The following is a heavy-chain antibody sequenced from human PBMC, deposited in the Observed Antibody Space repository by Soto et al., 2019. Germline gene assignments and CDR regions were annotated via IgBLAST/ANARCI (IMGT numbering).Heavy chain of an antibody. CDR2: INEDGSEK. CDR3: ARDLFDY. CDR1: GFXFSNYW. V-gene: IGHV3-7*01. J-gene: IGHJ4*02. Sequence: PGGSLXLSCAASGFXFSNYWMNWVRQAPGKGLEWVANINEDGSEKYYVDSAKGRFTISRDNAKNSLYLQMSSLRAEDTAVYYCARDLFDYWGQGTLVTVSS.